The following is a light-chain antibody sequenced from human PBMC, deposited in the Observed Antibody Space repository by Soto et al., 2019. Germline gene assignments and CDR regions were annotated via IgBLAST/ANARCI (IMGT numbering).Light chain of an antibody. CDR1: QDSRND. V-gene: IGKV1-6*01. J-gene: IGKJ3*01. Sequence: AIQMTQSPSSLSASVGDRVTITCRASQDSRNDLGWYQQKPGKAPNLLIYAASTLQIGVPSRFRGSGSDTDFTPLISSLQPEDFAPYYFLQGYNFPHTFGPGTKVDIK. CDR3: LQGYNFPHT. CDR2: AAS.